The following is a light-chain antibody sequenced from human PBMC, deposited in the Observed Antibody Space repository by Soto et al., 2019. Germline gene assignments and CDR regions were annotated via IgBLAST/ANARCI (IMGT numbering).Light chain of an antibody. V-gene: IGKV3-15*01. J-gene: IGKJ1*01. Sequence: EIVMTQSPATLSVSPGERATLSCRASQSVNSNLAWYQRKRGQAPRLLIVYASTRAPGIPSGFSGSGSGTEYNLSVISRQTEVFEVSNYQHYNTSALTFGQATEVEIK. CDR1: QSVNSN. CDR2: YAS. CDR3: QHYNTSALT.